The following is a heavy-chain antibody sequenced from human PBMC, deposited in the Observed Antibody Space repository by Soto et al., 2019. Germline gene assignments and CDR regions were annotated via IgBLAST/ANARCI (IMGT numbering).Heavy chain of an antibody. CDR2: IKQDGSEK. CDR3: ARVVIWKQLVLDY. CDR1: GFTFSSYW. V-gene: IGHV3-7*03. J-gene: IGHJ4*02. D-gene: IGHD6-13*01. Sequence: GGSLRLSCAASGFTFSSYWMSWVRQAPGKGLEWVANIKQDGSEKYYVDSVKGRFTISRDNAKNSLYLQMNSLRAEDTAVYYCARVVIWKQLVLDYWGQGTLVTVSS.